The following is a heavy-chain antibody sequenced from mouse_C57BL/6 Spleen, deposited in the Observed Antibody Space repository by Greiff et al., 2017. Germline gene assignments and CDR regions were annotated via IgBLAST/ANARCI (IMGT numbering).Heavy chain of an antibody. Sequence: QVQLQQSGAELVRPGSSVKLSCKASGYTFTSYWMHWVKQRPIQGLEWIGNIDPSDSETHYNQKFKDKATLTVDKSSSTAYMQLSSLTSEDSAVYYCARVVGYYDYRFAYWGQGTLVTVSA. CDR1: GYTFTSYW. J-gene: IGHJ3*01. D-gene: IGHD2-4*01. CDR2: IDPSDSET. CDR3: ARVVGYYDYRFAY. V-gene: IGHV1-52*01.